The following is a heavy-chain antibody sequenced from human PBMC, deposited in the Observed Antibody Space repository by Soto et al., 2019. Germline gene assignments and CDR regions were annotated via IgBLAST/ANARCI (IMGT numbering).Heavy chain of an antibody. CDR3: AKFSHGGLYYYDSSGYLTGMDV. J-gene: IGHJ6*02. CDR2: MNPNSGNT. V-gene: IGHV1-8*01. Sequence: ASVKVSCKASGYTFTSYDINWVRQATGQGLEWMGWMNPNSGNTGYAQKFQGRVTMTRNTSISTAYMELSSLRAEDTAVYYCAKFSHGGLYYYDSSGYLTGMDVWGQGTTVTVSS. D-gene: IGHD3-22*01. CDR1: GYTFTSYD.